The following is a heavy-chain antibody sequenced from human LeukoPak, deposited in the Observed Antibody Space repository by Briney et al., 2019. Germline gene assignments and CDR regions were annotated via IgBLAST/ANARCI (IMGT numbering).Heavy chain of an antibody. D-gene: IGHD6-13*01. CDR3: ARDSSSCFDY. CDR1: GFTFSTYA. Sequence: GGSLRLSCAASGFTFSTYAMSWVRQAPGKGLEWVSSISSSSSYIYYADSVKGRFTISRDNAKNSLYLQMNSLRAEDTAVYYCARDSSSCFDYWGQGTLVTVSS. CDR2: ISSSSSYI. J-gene: IGHJ4*02. V-gene: IGHV3-21*01.